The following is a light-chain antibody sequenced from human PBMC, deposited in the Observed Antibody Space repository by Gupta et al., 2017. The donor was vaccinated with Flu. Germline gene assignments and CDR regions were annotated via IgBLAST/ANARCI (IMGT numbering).Light chain of an antibody. CDR2: KVY. CDR1: QSLVYSDGNTY. J-gene: IGKJ4*02. V-gene: IGKV2-30*01. CDR3: RHGTHRPP. Sequence: VVMSQSRLPLPVTHGQPAAISSRSRQSLVYSDGNTYLNWFQQRPGQSPRRLIYKVYNRDAGVADRVRCRLAGTDVTMKISMVDDEDVGVYYCRHGTHRPPFGGGTKVEIK.